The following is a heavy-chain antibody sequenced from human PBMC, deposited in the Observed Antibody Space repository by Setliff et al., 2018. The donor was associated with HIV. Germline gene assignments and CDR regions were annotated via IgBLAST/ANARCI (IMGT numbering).Heavy chain of an antibody. V-gene: IGHV4-30-4*08. CDR1: GGSISSGYYY. D-gene: IGHD3-22*01. CDR2: IYYSGST. CDR3: ARGLSFYDPGGFDY. J-gene: IGHJ4*02. Sequence: KASETLSLTCTVSGGSISSGYYYWSWIRQHPGKGLEWIGYIYYSGSTNYNPSLKSRVTISVDTSKNQFSLKLSSVTAADTAVYYCARGLSFYDPGGFDYWGQGTLVTVSS.